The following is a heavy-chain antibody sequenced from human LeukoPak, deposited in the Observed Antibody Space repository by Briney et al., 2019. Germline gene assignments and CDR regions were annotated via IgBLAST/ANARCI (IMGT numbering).Heavy chain of an antibody. CDR1: GGTFSSYT. D-gene: IGHD3-22*01. V-gene: IGHV1-69*02. J-gene: IGHJ4*02. CDR2: IIPILGIA. Sequence: GSSVKVSCKASGGTFSSYTISWVRQAPGQGLGWMGRIIPILGIANYAQKFQGRVTITADKSTSTAYMELSSLRSEDTAVYYCARAPPGDSSGYHFDYWGQGTLVTVSS. CDR3: ARAPPGDSSGYHFDY.